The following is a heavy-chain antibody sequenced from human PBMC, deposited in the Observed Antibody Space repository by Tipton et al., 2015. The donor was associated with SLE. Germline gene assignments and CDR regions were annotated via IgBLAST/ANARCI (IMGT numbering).Heavy chain of an antibody. CDR2: ISGSGGKT. CDR3: ARYVQGGLDY. D-gene: IGHD1-14*01. J-gene: IGHJ4*02. Sequence: SLRLSCVVSGFTFNIYAMSWVRQAPGKGLEWVSAISGSGGKTYYAESVKGRFTISRDNAKNTLYLQMDSLRVDDTAVYYCARYVQGGLDYWGQGTLVPVSS. V-gene: IGHV3-23*01. CDR1: GFTFNIYA.